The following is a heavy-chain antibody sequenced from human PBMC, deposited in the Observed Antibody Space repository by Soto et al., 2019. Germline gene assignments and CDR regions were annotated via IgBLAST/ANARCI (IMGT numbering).Heavy chain of an antibody. D-gene: IGHD3-3*01. CDR3: ARGRGRLFGAVYYNYGMDV. CDR2: INHRGST. Sequence: PSETLSLTCVVSGGSLNDYYWSWIRQSPGKGLEWIGEINHRGSTIYNPSLKSRVTISVDTSKTQFSLKLSSVTAADTAMYYCARGRGRLFGAVYYNYGMDVWGQGTTVTVSS. V-gene: IGHV4-34*01. J-gene: IGHJ6*02. CDR1: GGSLNDYY.